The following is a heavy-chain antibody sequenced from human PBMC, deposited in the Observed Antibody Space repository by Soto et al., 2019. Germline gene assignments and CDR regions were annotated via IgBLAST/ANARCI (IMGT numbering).Heavy chain of an antibody. CDR1: GFTFSSYS. V-gene: IGHV3-21*01. CDR2: ISSSSSYI. CDR3: ARVMETGTKSNFDY. Sequence: EVQLVESGGGLVKPGGSLRLSCAASGFTFSSYSMNWVRQAPGKGLEWVSSISSSSSYIYYADSVKGRFTISRDNAKNSLYLQMNSLRAEDTAVYYCARVMETGTKSNFDYWGQGTLVTVSS. J-gene: IGHJ4*02. D-gene: IGHD1-1*01.